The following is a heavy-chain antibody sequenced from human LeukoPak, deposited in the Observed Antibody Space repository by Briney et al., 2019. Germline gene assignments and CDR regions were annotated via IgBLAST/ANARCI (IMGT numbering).Heavy chain of an antibody. J-gene: IGHJ4*02. CDR1: GGSISSYY. V-gene: IGHV4-59*01. Sequence: PSETLSLTCTVSGGSISSYYWSWIRQPPGKGLEWIGYIYYSGSTNYNPSLKGRVTISVDTSKNQFSLKLSSVTAADTAVYYCATSWDYYDSSGYYAPFDYWGQGTLVTVSS. D-gene: IGHD3-22*01. CDR3: ATSWDYYDSSGYYAPFDY. CDR2: IYYSGST.